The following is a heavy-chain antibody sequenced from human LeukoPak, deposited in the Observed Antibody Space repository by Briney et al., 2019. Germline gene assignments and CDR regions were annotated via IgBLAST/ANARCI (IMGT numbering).Heavy chain of an antibody. J-gene: IGHJ4*02. D-gene: IGHD3-22*01. CDR2: IYHSGSA. V-gene: IGHV4-38-2*01. CDR3: ARSPSDNSDYYPKYFDY. Sequence: SETLSLTCVVSDYSISSDYYWGRIRQPPGKGLEWIGTIYHSGSAFYNPSLKSRVTISVDTSKNQFSLKLTSVTAADTAVYYCARSPSDNSDYYPKYFDYWGRGTLVTVSS. CDR1: DYSISSDYY.